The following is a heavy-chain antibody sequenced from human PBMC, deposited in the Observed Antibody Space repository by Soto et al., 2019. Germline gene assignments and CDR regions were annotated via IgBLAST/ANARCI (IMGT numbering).Heavy chain of an antibody. CDR2: INHSGST. CDR3: ARGVAAAANNWYDP. V-gene: IGHV4-34*01. CDR1: GWSFSGYY. Sequence: SETLSLTCAVYGWSFSGYYWSWIRQPPGKGLEWIGEINHSGSTNYNLSLKSRVTISVDTSKNQFSLKLSSVTAADTAVYYCARGVAAAANNWYDPWGQGTLVTVSS. D-gene: IGHD6-13*01. J-gene: IGHJ5*02.